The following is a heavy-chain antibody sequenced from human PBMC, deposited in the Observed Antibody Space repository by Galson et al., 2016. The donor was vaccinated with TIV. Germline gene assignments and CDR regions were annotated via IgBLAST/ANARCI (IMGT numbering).Heavy chain of an antibody. CDR3: TRGPTTRRGYYGLDS. D-gene: IGHD1-26*01. J-gene: IGHJ6*02. CDR1: GFSLSDYA. V-gene: IGHV3-23*01. CDR2: ISGRGGTT. Sequence: SLRLSCAASGFSLSDYAMTWVRQAPGKGLEWVSDISGRGGTTHYADSVKGRFTISRDNSKNTLYLHMSSLRAEDTALYYCTRGPTTRRGYYGLDSLGQGTTVTVSS.